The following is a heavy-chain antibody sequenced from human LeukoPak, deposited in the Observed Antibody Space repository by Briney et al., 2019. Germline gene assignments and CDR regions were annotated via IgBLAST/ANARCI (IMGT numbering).Heavy chain of an antibody. J-gene: IGHJ5*02. CDR2: IYTSGST. Sequence: KPSETLSLTCTVSGGSISSYYWSWIRQPPGKGLEWIGYIYTSGSTNYNPSLKSRVTISVDTSKNQFSLKLSSVTAADTAVYYCAGRDYSNYGSWFDPWGQGTLVTVSS. V-gene: IGHV4-4*09. CDR1: GGSISSYY. D-gene: IGHD4-11*01. CDR3: AGRDYSNYGSWFDP.